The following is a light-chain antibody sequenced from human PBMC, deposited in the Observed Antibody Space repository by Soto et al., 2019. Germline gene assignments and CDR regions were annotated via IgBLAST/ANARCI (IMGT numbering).Light chain of an antibody. CDR1: SSDVGGYNY. V-gene: IGLV2-14*03. Sequence: QSVLTQPTSVSGSPGQSITISCTGTSSDVGGYNYVSWYQHPPGKAPKLMICDVSDRPSGVSNRFSGSKSGNTASLTISGLQAEDEADYYCSSYTSSSTPWVFGTGTKVTVL. J-gene: IGLJ1*01. CDR2: DVS. CDR3: SSYTSSSTPWV.